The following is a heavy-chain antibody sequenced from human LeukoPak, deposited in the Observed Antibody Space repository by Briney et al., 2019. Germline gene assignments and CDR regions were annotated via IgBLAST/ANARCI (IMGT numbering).Heavy chain of an antibody. CDR1: GGSISNYY. J-gene: IGHJ5*02. D-gene: IGHD4-17*01. Sequence: SETLSLTCTVSGGSISNYYWNCIRQPAGKGLQWIGHISTSGSTNYSPSLKSRVTMSIDTSKNQFSLNLSSVTAADTAVYYCARGGTTVTPGLLWFDPWGQGTLVTVSS. V-gene: IGHV4-4*07. CDR3: ARGGTTVTPGLLWFDP. CDR2: ISTSGST.